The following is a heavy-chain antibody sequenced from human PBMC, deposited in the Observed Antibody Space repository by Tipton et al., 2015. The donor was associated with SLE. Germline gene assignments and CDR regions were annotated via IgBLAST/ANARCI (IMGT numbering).Heavy chain of an antibody. Sequence: GSLRLSCAASGFTFSDYYMSWIRQAPGKGLEWVSGINWNGGSTGYADSVKGRFTISRDNAKNSLYLQMNSLRAEDTALYYCARDRESPIGGNSDYWGQGTLVTVSS. CDR1: GFTFSDYY. V-gene: IGHV3-20*04. CDR3: ARDRESPIGGNSDY. CDR2: INWNGGST. D-gene: IGHD2-15*01. J-gene: IGHJ4*02.